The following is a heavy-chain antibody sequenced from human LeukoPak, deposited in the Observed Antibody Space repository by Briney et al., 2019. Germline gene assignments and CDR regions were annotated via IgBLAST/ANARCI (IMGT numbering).Heavy chain of an antibody. CDR2: IYYSGST. V-gene: IGHV4-39*07. D-gene: IGHD2-2*01. CDR3: AREEAMSDY. J-gene: IGHJ4*02. Sequence: PSETLSLTCTVPGGSISSSSYYWGWIRQPPGKGLEWIGSIYYSGSTYYNPSLKSRVTISVDTSKNQFSLKLSSVTAADTAVYYCAREEAMSDYWGQGTLVTVSS. CDR1: GGSISSSSYY.